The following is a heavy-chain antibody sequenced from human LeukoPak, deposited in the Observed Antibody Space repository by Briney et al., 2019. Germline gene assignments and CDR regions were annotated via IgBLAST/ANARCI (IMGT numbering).Heavy chain of an antibody. CDR2: ISGSSGLT. Sequence: HPGGSLRLSCAASGFTFSNYAMSWVRQAPGRGLEWVSAISGSSGLTYYADSVKGRFTISRDNSKTTLFLQMNSLRAEDTAVYYCARRGESASYGDYRFDYWGQGTLVTVSS. J-gene: IGHJ4*02. CDR3: ARRGESASYGDYRFDY. V-gene: IGHV3-23*01. CDR1: GFTFSNYA. D-gene: IGHD4-17*01.